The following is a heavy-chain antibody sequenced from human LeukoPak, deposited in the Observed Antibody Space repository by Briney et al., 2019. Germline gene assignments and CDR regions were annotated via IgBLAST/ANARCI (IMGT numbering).Heavy chain of an antibody. CDR3: ARGSIVGATFDYFDY. Sequence: AASVKVSCKASGYTFTGCYIHWVRQAPGQGLEWMGWINPNSGGTNYAQKFQGRVTMTRDTSISTAYMDLSRLRSDDTAVYYCARGSIVGATFDYFDYWGQGTLVTVSS. J-gene: IGHJ4*02. CDR1: GYTFTGCY. D-gene: IGHD1-26*01. V-gene: IGHV1-2*02. CDR2: INPNSGGT.